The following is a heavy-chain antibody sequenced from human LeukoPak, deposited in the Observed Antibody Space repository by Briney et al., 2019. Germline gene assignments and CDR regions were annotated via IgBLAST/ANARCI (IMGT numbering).Heavy chain of an antibody. Sequence: LGGSLRLSCAASGFTFSSYGMNWVRQAPGKGLEWVSYISSSSSTIYYADSVKGRFTISRDNAKNSLYLQMNSLRVEDTAVYYCARGRYSLFELVLDVWGKGTTVTISS. V-gene: IGHV3-48*01. CDR2: ISSSSSTI. CDR1: GFTFSSYG. J-gene: IGHJ6*04. D-gene: IGHD6-13*01. CDR3: ARGRYSLFELVLDV.